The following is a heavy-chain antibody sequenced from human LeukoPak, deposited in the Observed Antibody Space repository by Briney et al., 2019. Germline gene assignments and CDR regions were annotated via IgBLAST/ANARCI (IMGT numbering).Heavy chain of an antibody. CDR2: IRYDGSNK. J-gene: IGHJ4*02. V-gene: IGHV3-30*02. Sequence: GGSLRLSCAASGFTFSSYGMHWVRQAPGKGLEWVAFIRYDGSNKYYADSVKGRFTISRDNSKNTPYLQMNSLRAEDTAVYYCAKDYFRYEYSSSSCDHWGQGTLVTVSS. CDR1: GFTFSSYG. D-gene: IGHD6-6*01. CDR3: AKDYFRYEYSSSSCDH.